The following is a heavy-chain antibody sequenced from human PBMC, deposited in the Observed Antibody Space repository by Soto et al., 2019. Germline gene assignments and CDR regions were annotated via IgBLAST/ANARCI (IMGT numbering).Heavy chain of an antibody. J-gene: IGHJ3*02. D-gene: IGHD5-12*01. V-gene: IGHV4-31*03. CDR3: ARDHSGFNKAFDI. CDR1: GGSITSGGYY. CDR2: VYSSGRT. Sequence: SETLSLTCSVSGGSITSGGYYWGWIRQLPEKGLDWVAYVYSSGRTYYNPSLQSRLSISLDTSKNQFSLILRSVTAADTAVYYCARDHSGFNKAFDIWGQGAMVTVSS.